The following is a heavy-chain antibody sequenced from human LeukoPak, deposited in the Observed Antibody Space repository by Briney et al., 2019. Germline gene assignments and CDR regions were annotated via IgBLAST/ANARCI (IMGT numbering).Heavy chain of an antibody. Sequence: GGSLRLSCAASGFTFSGFWTSWVRQAPGKGLEWVAKIKPDGSDKYYVDSVKGRFTISRDNAKNSLYLQMNSLRAEDTAVYYCARIFCGSGGCYYDYWGQGTLVTVSS. CDR3: ARIFCGSGGCYYDY. CDR2: IKPDGSDK. J-gene: IGHJ4*02. CDR1: GFTFSGFW. V-gene: IGHV3-7*01. D-gene: IGHD2-21*01.